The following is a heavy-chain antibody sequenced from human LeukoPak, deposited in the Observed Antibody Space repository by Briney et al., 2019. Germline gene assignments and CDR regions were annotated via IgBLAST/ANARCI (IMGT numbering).Heavy chain of an antibody. D-gene: IGHD2-15*01. Sequence: SGTLSLTCAVSGGSISSSNWWSWVRQPPGKGLEWIGEIYHSGSTNYNPSLKSRVTISVDKSKNQFSLKLSSVTAADTAVYYCARDLGYCSGGSCYSAHWGQGTLVTVSS. CDR3: ARDLGYCSGGSCYSAH. CDR1: GGSISSSNW. V-gene: IGHV4-4*02. CDR2: IYHSGST. J-gene: IGHJ4*02.